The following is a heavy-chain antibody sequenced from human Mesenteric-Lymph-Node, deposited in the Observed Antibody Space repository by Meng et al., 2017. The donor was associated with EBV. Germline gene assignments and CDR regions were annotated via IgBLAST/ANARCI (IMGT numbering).Heavy chain of an antibody. CDR1: GRSISTDTSD. D-gene: IGHD3-9*01. J-gene: IGHJ5*02. CDR2: MYHSGVA. V-gene: IGHV4-39*07. CDR3: ARELAGYNPNWFDP. Sequence: LHLLGSGPGLVKPSDTLYLTCTVSGRSISTDTSDWGWIRQPPGKGLEWIGTMYHSGVAYYSPSLHSRVTISLDTSKNQLSLKLKSVTAADTAVYYCARELAGYNPNWFDPWGQGALVTVSS.